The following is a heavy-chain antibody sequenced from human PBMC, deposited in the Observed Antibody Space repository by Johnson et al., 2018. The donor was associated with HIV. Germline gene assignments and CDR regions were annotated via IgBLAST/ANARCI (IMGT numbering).Heavy chain of an antibody. CDR1: GFTFSTYV. CDR2: ISYDGSNK. Sequence: QVQLVESGGGVVQPGRSLRLSCAASGFTFSTYVMYWVRQAPGKGLEWVAVISYDGSNKYYADSVKGRFTTSRDNSKNTLYLQMNILRSEDTAVYYCAKDRYIKGASTGFDIWGQGTMVTVSS. D-gene: IGHD1-26*01. V-gene: IGHV3-30*18. J-gene: IGHJ3*02. CDR3: AKDRYIKGASTGFDI.